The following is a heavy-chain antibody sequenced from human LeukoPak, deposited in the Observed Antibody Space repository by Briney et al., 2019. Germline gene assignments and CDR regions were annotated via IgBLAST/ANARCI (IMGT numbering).Heavy chain of an antibody. Sequence: SETLSLTCTVSGGSISSYYWSWIRQPPGKGLEWIGYIYYSGSTNYNPSLKSRVTISVDTSKNQFSLKLSSVTAADTAVYYCARVDARWELVSWGQGTLVTVSS. CDR3: ARVDARWELVS. CDR2: IYYSGST. D-gene: IGHD1-26*01. V-gene: IGHV4-59*01. CDR1: GGSISSYY. J-gene: IGHJ4*02.